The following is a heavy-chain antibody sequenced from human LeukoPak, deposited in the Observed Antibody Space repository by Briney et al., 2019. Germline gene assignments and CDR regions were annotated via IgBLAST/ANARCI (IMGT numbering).Heavy chain of an antibody. J-gene: IGHJ5*01. CDR1: GFTVSSNY. CDR2: IYSGGST. V-gene: IGHV3-53*01. CDR3: AREYGITIFGVVIGSRFDS. Sequence: PGGSLRLSCAASGFTVSSNYMSWVRQAPGKGLEWVSDIYSGGSTYYADSVKGRFTISRDNAKNSLYLQMNSLRAEDTAVYYCAREYGITIFGVVIGSRFDSWGQGTLVTVSS. D-gene: IGHD3-3*01.